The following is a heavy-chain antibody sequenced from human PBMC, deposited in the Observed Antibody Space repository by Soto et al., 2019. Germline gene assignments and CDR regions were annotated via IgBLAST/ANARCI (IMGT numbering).Heavy chain of an antibody. CDR2: ISTDGSRT. J-gene: IGHJ4*02. CDR3: ARDRLGPRAFDY. V-gene: IGHV3-74*01. Sequence: EVQLVESGGGIVQPGGSLRLSCSVSGFTFSSHWMHWVRQAPGKGLVWVSRISTDGSRTTYADSVKGRVTISRDNAKNTLYLDMSSLRAEATAVYYCARDRLGPRAFDYWGQGTLVTVSS. D-gene: IGHD3-22*01. CDR1: GFTFSSHW.